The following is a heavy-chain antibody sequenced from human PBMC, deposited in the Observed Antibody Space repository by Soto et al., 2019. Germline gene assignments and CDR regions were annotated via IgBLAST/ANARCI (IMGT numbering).Heavy chain of an antibody. CDR3: AKVVRSGYLAAAFDY. J-gene: IGHJ4*02. V-gene: IGHV3-23*01. CDR1: GFICSSYD. CDR2: ILVDGRT. D-gene: IGHD5-12*01. Sequence: EVQMFESGGGLAQPGGSLRLSCAASGFICSSYDMSWVRQAPGKGLEWVSTILVDGRTFYVDSVKGRFTISRDSSQNTLYLQMNSLRAEDTAIYYCAKVVRSGYLAAAFDYWGQGTLVTASS.